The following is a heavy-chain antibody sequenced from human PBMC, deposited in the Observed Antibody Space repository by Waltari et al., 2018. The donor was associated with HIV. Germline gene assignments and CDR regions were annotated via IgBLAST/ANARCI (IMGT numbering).Heavy chain of an antibody. D-gene: IGHD3-22*01. V-gene: IGHV4-59*01. CDR1: GGSIRRYY. J-gene: IGHJ3*02. CDR3: AKAPIYYDSSSGAFDI. Sequence: QVQLQESGPGLVKPSETLSLTCTVSGGSIRRYYWSWIRPPPGKGLEWIAYTSYSGSTNYNPSLKSRVTISLDTSKNQFSLKLTSVTAADTAVYYCAKAPIYYDSSSGAFDIWGQGTMVTVSS. CDR2: TSYSGST.